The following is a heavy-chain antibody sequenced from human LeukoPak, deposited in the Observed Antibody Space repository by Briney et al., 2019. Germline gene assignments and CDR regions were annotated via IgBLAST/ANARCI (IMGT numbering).Heavy chain of an antibody. CDR1: GFTFSNYS. CDR2: ITSSSTV. CDR3: ARDYCSGPKCYFIDY. J-gene: IGHJ4*02. V-gene: IGHV3-48*04. Sequence: GGSLRLSCAASGFTFSNYSMNWVRQAPGKGLELVSYITSSSTVYYAGSVKGRFTISRDNAKNSLFLQMNSLRAEDTAVYYCARDYCSGPKCYFIDYWGQGALVTVSS. D-gene: IGHD2-15*01.